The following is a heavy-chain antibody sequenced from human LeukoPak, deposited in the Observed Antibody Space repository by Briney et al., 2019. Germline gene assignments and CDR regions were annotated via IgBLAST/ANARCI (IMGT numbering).Heavy chain of an antibody. CDR1: GDSMSNYY. D-gene: IGHD4-23*01. CDR2: SYYSGST. J-gene: IGHJ4*02. V-gene: IGHV4-59*01. CDR3: ARGRYGGPPDS. Sequence: SETLSLTCTVSGDSMSNYYWNWIRQPPGKGLEWIGYSYYSGSTTYNPSPESRVTISEDTSKKQFSLRLTSVTAADTAVYYCARGRYGGPPDSWGQGTLVTVSS.